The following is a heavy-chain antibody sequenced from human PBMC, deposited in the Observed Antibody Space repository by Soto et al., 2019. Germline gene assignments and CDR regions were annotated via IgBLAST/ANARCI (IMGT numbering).Heavy chain of an antibody. J-gene: IGHJ6*02. Sequence: PGGSLRLSCAASGFTFSNAWMNWVRQAPGKGLEWVGRIKSKTDGGTTDYAAPVKGRFTISRDDSKNTLYLQMNSLKTEDTAVYYCTTVLHNYYDSSGYYYPPLYYYGMDVWGQGTTVTVSS. CDR3: TTVLHNYYDSSGYYYPPLYYYGMDV. CDR2: IKSKTDGGTT. D-gene: IGHD3-22*01. CDR1: GFTFSNAW. V-gene: IGHV3-15*07.